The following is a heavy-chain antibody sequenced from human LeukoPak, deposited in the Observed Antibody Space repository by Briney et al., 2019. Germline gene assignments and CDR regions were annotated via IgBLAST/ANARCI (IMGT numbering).Heavy chain of an antibody. CDR2: MNPNSGGT. Sequence: ASVKVSCKASGGTFSSYAISWVRQAPGQGLEWMAWMNPNSGGTSYAQKFQGRVTMTRDTSISTGYMELSRLRFDDTAVYYCAINKAAKSLDYWGQGTLVTVSS. CDR1: GGTFSSYA. J-gene: IGHJ4*02. D-gene: IGHD6-25*01. CDR3: AINKAAKSLDY. V-gene: IGHV1-2*02.